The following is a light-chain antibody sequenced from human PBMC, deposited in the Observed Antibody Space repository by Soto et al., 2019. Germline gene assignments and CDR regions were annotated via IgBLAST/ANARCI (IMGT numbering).Light chain of an antibody. J-gene: IGLJ1*01. Sequence: QSALTQPPSASGSPGQSVTISCTGTSSDVGNYDYVSWYQQHPGKAPKLIIYEVSYRPSGVPDRFSGSKSGXXXSLTVSGLXXEDXAXYXCNSYXGRXXYVF. CDR1: SSDVGNYDY. V-gene: IGLV2-8*01. CDR3: NSYXGRXXYV. CDR2: EVS.